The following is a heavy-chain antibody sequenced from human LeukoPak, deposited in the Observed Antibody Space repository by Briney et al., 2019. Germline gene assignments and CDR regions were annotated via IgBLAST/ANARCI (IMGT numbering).Heavy chain of an antibody. D-gene: IGHD3-10*01. CDR3: ARGPNYYGSGSYNGAMGY. J-gene: IGHJ4*02. Sequence: GASLRVSCKTSGYTFRIYSIGWVRQAPGQGLEWMGWMNPNSGNTGYAQKFQGRVTMTRNTSISTAYMELSSLRSEDTAVYYCARGPNYYGSGSYNGAMGYWGQGTLVTVSS. V-gene: IGHV1-8*02. CDR2: MNPNSGNT. CDR1: GYTFRIYS.